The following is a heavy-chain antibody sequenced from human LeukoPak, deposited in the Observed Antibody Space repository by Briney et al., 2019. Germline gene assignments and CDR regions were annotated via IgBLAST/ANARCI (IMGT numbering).Heavy chain of an antibody. J-gene: IGHJ4*02. CDR1: GDSVSSNSAA. V-gene: IGHV6-1*01. D-gene: IGHD3-22*01. CDR3: ARAHLYYYDSSDYFDY. CDR2: TYYRSKWYN. Sequence: SQTLSLTCAISGDSVSSNSAAWNWIRQSPSRGLEWLGRTYYRSKWYNDYAVSVKSRITINPDTSKNQFSLQLNSVTPEDTAVYYCARAHLYYYDSSDYFDYWGQGTLVTVSS.